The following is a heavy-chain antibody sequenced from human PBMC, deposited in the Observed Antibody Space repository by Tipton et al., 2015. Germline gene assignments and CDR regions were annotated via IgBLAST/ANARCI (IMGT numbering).Heavy chain of an antibody. CDR1: GFTFSTYL. D-gene: IGHD5-24*01. J-gene: IGHJ6*01. CDR2: INQDASDI. Sequence: SLRLSCAASGFTFSTYLMTWVRPAPGKGLEWVANINQDASDIHYADSVKGRFTITRDNAKNSLYRQMNSLRAEDTAVDYCARDVEHGMDGWGQGATGTVSS. V-gene: IGHV3-7*03. CDR3: ARDVEHGMDG.